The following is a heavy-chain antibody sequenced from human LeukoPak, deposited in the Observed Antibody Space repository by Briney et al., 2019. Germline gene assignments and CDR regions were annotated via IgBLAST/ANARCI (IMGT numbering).Heavy chain of an antibody. V-gene: IGHV4-30-4*01. CDR1: GGSISSGDYY. J-gene: IGHJ3*02. CDR3: ARVGGMTAVVTPSDDAFDI. Sequence: SQTLSLTCTVSGGSISSGDYYWSWIRQPPGKGLEWIGYIYYSGSTYYNPSLQSRVTISVDTSKNQFSLKLSSVTAADTAVYYCARVGGMTAVVTPSDDAFDIWGQGTMVTVSS. CDR2: IYYSGST. D-gene: IGHD4-23*01.